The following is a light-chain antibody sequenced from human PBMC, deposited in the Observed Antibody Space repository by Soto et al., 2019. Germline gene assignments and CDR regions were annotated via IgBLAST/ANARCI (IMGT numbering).Light chain of an antibody. Sequence: DIQMAQSPSTLSASVSDSVSISCRASQSISSWLAWYQQKPGKAPKLLIYDASSLESGVPSRFSGSGSGTEFTLTISSLQPDDFATYYCQQYNSYSPTFGQWTKV. CDR2: DAS. CDR3: QQYNSYSPT. CDR1: QSISSW. J-gene: IGKJ1*01. V-gene: IGKV1-5*01.